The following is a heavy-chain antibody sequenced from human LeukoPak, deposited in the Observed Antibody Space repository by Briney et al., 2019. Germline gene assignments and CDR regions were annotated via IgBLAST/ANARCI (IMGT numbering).Heavy chain of an antibody. CDR1: GFTFTSSA. D-gene: IGHD2/OR15-2a*01. J-gene: IGHJ5*02. CDR3: ARSRIVLHWFDP. V-gene: IGHV3-23*01. CDR2: ISASGLST. Sequence: PGGSLRLSCAASGFTFTSSAMSWVRQAPGKGLEWVSTISASGLSTYHTDSVTGRFTISRDNSKNTLYLQMNSLKAEDTAVYYWARSRIVLHWFDPWGQGSLVSVS.